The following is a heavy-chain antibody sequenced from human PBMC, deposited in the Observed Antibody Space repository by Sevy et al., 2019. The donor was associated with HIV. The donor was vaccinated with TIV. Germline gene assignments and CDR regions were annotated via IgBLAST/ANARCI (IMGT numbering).Heavy chain of an antibody. D-gene: IGHD3-10*01. J-gene: IGHJ6*02. CDR3: AKSYFGSGTSYGMDL. CDR2: IRQDGSEK. V-gene: IGHV3-7*01. Sequence: GGCLRLSCAVSGFTFRNFWMSWVRQAPGKGLEWMANIRQDGSEKYYVDSVRGRFTISRDNAKNSLFLQLNSLRADDTAMYFCAKSYFGSGTSYGMDLWGRGTTVTVSS. CDR1: GFTFRNFW.